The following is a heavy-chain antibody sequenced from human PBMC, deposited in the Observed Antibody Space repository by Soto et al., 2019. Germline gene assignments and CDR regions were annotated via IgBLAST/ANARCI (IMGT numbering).Heavy chain of an antibody. CDR3: ARGANGYYYFDY. V-gene: IGHV3-74*01. J-gene: IGHJ4*02. CDR2: ITRDGSST. CDR1: GFSLSDYW. Sequence: EVQLVESGGGLVQPGGSLRLSCAASGFSLSDYWMHWVRQAPGEGLVWLSRITRDGSSTNYADSVKGLFTISRDNAKNALYLQVNSLRGEDTAVYYCARGANGYYYFDYWGQGTLVTVSS. D-gene: IGHD5-18*01.